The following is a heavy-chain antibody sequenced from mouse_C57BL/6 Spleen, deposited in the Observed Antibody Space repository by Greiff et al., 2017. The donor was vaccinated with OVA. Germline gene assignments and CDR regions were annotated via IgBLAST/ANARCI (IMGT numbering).Heavy chain of an antibody. CDR1: GFTFSDYG. D-gene: IGHD2-4*01. Sequence: EVNLVESGGGLVKPGGSLKLSCAASGFTFSDYGMHWVRQAPEKGLEWVAYISSGSSTIYYADTVKGRFTISRDNAKNTLFLQMTSLRSEDTAMYYCARGGITYYFDYWGQGTTLTVSS. CDR3: ARGGITYYFDY. V-gene: IGHV5-17*01. CDR2: ISSGSSTI. J-gene: IGHJ2*01.